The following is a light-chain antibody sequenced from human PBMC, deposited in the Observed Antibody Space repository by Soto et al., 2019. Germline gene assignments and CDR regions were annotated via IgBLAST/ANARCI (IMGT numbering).Light chain of an antibody. CDR3: CSFAGSYYD. J-gene: IGLJ1*01. CDR1: SRDIEAYDY. V-gene: IGLV2-11*01. CDR2: EVN. Sequence: QSALTQPRSVSGSPGQSVAISCTGTSRDIEAYDYVSWYQQHPGKAPKLIISEVNKLPSGVSYRFSVSKSGNTASLTIYGLQWEEAAHYYCCSFAGSYYDVGAGTKATVL.